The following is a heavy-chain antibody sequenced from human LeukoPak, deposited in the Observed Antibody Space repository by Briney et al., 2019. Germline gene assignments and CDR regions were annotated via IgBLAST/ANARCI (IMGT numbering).Heavy chain of an antibody. CDR3: AKETFPVVAATHADY. V-gene: IGHV3-30*18. Sequence: GGSLRLSCAASGFTFSSYGMHWVRQAPGKGLEWVAVISYDGSNKYYADSVKGRFTISRDNSKNTLYLQMNSLRAEDTAVYYCAKETFPVVAATHADYWGQGTLVTVSS. D-gene: IGHD2-15*01. CDR1: GFTFSSYG. J-gene: IGHJ4*02. CDR2: ISYDGSNK.